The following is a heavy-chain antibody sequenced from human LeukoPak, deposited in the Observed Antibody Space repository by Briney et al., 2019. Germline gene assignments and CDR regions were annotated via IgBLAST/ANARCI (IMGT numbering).Heavy chain of an antibody. J-gene: IGHJ4*02. CDR3: ARDSITMVRGTRDY. D-gene: IGHD3-10*01. Sequence: ASVKVFCKASGYTFTSYGISWVRQAPGQGLEWMGWISAYNGNTNYAQKLQGRVTMTTDTSTSTAYMELRSLRSDDTAVNYCARDSITMVRGTRDYWGQGTLVTVSS. CDR2: ISAYNGNT. CDR1: GYTFTSYG. V-gene: IGHV1-18*01.